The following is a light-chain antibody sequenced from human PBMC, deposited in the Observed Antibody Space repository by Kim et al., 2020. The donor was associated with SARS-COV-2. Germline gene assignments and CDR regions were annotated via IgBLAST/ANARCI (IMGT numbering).Light chain of an antibody. V-gene: IGKV3-20*01. CDR2: DAS. CDR3: HKNVASPCT. Sequence: EIVLTQSPGTLSLSPGERATLSCRASQSVSGSNLAWYQQKPGQTPRILIYDASSRDTGISDRFSGSGSGTDFTLTISRLQPEDFAVYYCHKNVASPCTFGAGTKVDIK. CDR1: QSVSGSN. J-gene: IGKJ4*01.